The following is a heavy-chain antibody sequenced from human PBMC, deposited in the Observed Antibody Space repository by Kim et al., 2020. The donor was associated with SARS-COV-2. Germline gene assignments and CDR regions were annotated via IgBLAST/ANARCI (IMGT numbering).Heavy chain of an antibody. V-gene: IGHV3-64*05. CDR3: VTRNYYNSGSYYEGAPFDF. J-gene: IGHJ4*02. D-gene: IGHD3-10*01. CDR2: ISSDGGST. CDR1: GFTFSNYA. Sequence: GGSLRPSCSASGFTFSNYAMHWIRQAPGKGLEYVSAISSDGGSTYYADSVKGRFTISRDNSKNMLYVQMSSLRVEDTAIYYCVTRNYYNSGSYYEGAPFDFWGQGTLVTVSS.